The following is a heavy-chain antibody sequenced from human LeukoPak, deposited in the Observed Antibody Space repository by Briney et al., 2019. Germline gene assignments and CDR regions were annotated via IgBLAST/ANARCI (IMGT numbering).Heavy chain of an antibody. CDR3: AKDRGSSGWYVAEYFQH. J-gene: IGHJ1*01. V-gene: IGHV3-23*01. D-gene: IGHD6-19*01. CDR2: ISGSGGST. CDR1: GFTFSSYA. Sequence: PGGSLRLSCAASGFTFSSYAMSWVRQAPGKGLEWISAISGSGGSTYYADSVKGRFTISRDNSKNTLYLQMNSLRAEDTAVYYCAKDRGSSGWYVAEYFQHWGQGTLVTVSS.